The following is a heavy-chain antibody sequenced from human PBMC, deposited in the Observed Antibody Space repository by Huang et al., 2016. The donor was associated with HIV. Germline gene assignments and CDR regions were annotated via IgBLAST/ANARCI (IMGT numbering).Heavy chain of an antibody. Sequence: QVQLVESGGGVVQPGRSLRLSCAASGFPFSDFGMHWVRQAPGKGLEWVAMLSDDGSYKHLGDSVKGRFTISRDNSQNTLYLQMNSLRPEDTAVYYCAKDHFGIGHDLEYWGQGILVTVSS. D-gene: IGHD3-3*02. CDR3: AKDHFGIGHDLEY. CDR2: LSDDGSYK. CDR1: GFPFSDFG. V-gene: IGHV3-30*18. J-gene: IGHJ4*02.